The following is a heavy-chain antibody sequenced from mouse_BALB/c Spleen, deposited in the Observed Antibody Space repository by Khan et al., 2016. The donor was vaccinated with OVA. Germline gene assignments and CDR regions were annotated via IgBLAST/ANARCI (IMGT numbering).Heavy chain of an antibody. CDR3: ARGNYYGYAMDY. D-gene: IGHD1-1*01. J-gene: IGHJ4*01. CDR2: ISYSGST. V-gene: IGHV3-2*02. Sequence: EVQLQESGPGLVKPSQSLSLTCTVTGYSITSNYAWNWIRQFPGNKLEWLGYISYSGSTNYNPSLQSRISITRDTSKNQFFLQLNSVTTEDTATYYGARGNYYGYAMDYWGQGTSITVSS. CDR1: GYSITSNYA.